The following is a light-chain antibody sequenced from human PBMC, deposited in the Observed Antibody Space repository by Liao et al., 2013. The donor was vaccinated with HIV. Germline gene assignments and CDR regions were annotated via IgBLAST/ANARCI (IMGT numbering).Light chain of an antibody. CDR3: QAWDSGVVV. CDR2: QDI. CDR1: RLANKH. J-gene: IGLJ2*01. V-gene: IGLV3-1*01. Sequence: SYELTQPPSVSVSPGQTASIPCSGDRLANKHICWFEQKPGQSPVLVIYQDIKRPSGIPERFSGSNSGNTATLTISGTQPLDEAVYYCQAWDSGVVVFGGGTKLTVL.